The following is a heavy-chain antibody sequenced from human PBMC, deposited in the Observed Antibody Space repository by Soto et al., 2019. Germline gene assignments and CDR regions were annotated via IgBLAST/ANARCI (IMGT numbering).Heavy chain of an antibody. CDR3: AKEQDRYYFDSSAYPTDY. Sequence: EVQLLESGGDLVQPGGSLKLSCAASGFTFSSYALSWVRQAPGKGLEWVSGISGRGDTTYYAASVKGRFTISRDNSKNTLYLQMNSLRAEDTAVYSCAKEQDRYYFDSSAYPTDYWGRGTLVTVSS. CDR1: GFTFSSYA. J-gene: IGHJ4*02. D-gene: IGHD3-22*01. V-gene: IGHV3-23*01. CDR2: ISGRGDTT.